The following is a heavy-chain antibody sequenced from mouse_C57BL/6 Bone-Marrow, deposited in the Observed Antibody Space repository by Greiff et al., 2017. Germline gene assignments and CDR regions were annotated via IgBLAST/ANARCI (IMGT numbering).Heavy chain of an antibody. V-gene: IGHV1-49*01. CDR1: YFAFMASA. D-gene: IGHD1-1*01. J-gene: IGHJ2*01. Sequence: SGAELVRPGSSVKLSCKDSYFAFMASAMHWVKQRPGHGLEWIGSFTMYSDATEYSENFKGKATLTANKSSSTAYMELSSLTSEDSAVYSCARSRVRSYHYFDYWGQGTTLTVSS. CDR3: ARSRVRSYHYFDY. CDR2: FTMYSDAT.